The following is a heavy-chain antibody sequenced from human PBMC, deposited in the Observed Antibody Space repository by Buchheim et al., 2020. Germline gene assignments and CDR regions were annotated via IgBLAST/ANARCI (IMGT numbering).Heavy chain of an antibody. Sequence: QVQLVESGGGVVQPGRSLRLSCAASGFTFSSYAMHWVRQAPGKGLGWVAVISYDGSNKYYADSVKGRFTISRDNSKTTLYLQMNSLRAEDTAVYYCARAGIGYDFWSGYLPYYYYGMDVWGQGTT. J-gene: IGHJ6*02. CDR3: ARAGIGYDFWSGYLPYYYYGMDV. V-gene: IGHV3-30-3*01. CDR1: GFTFSSYA. CDR2: ISYDGSNK. D-gene: IGHD3-3*01.